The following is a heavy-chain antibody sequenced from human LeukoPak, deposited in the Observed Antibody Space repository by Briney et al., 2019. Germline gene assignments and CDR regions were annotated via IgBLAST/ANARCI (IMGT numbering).Heavy chain of an antibody. CDR3: AKNAEQWLVFNAFDI. CDR1: GFTFSNAW. D-gene: IGHD6-19*01. V-gene: IGHV3-15*01. CDR2: IKSKTDGGTT. Sequence: PGGSLRLSCAASGFTFSNAWMSWVRQAPGKGLEWVGRIKSKTDGGTTDYAAPVKGRFTISRDNSKNTLYLQMSSLRVEDMAVYYCAKNAEQWLVFNAFDIWGQGTMVTVSS. J-gene: IGHJ3*02.